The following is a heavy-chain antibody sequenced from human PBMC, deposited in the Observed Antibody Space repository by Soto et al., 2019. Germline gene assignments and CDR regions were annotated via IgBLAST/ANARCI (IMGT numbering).Heavy chain of an antibody. CDR3: ARDGYSYAPPSFAFDY. Sequence: GGSLRLSCAASGFTFSSYAMHWVRQAPGKGLEWVAVISYDGSNKYYADSVKGRFTISRDNSKNTLYLQMNSLRAEDTAVYYYARDGYSYAPPSFAFDYWGQGTLVTVSS. V-gene: IGHV3-30-3*01. J-gene: IGHJ4*02. D-gene: IGHD5-18*01. CDR1: GFTFSSYA. CDR2: ISYDGSNK.